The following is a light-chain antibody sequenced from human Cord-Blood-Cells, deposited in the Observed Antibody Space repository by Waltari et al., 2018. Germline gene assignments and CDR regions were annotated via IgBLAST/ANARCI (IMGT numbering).Light chain of an antibody. J-gene: IGKJ1*01. CDR1: QSISSW. Sequence: DIVMTQSPSTLSASVGDRVTITCRASQSISSWLAWYQQKPGKAPKLLIYKASSLESGVPSRFSGSGSGTEFTLTISSLQPDDFATYYCQQYNSYWTFGQGTKVEIK. V-gene: IGKV1-5*03. CDR3: QQYNSYWT. CDR2: KAS.